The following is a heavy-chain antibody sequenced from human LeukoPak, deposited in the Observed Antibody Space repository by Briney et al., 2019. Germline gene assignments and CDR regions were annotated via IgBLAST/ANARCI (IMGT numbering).Heavy chain of an antibody. Sequence: SETLSLTCAVSGDSISSWYWSWIRQPPGKGLEWIGYIYYSGTTYYNPSLKSRVSISFDTSKNQFSLKLSSVTAADAAVYYCARVGYCSHGSCLRLDWYFDLWGRGTLVTVSS. CDR3: ARVGYCSHGSCLRLDWYFDL. D-gene: IGHD2-15*01. J-gene: IGHJ2*01. CDR1: GDSISSWY. CDR2: IYYSGTT. V-gene: IGHV4-59*01.